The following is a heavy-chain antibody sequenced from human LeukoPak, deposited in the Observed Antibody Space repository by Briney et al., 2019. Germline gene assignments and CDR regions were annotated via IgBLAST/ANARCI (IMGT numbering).Heavy chain of an antibody. J-gene: IGHJ4*02. CDR3: TRDYSYYFDY. V-gene: IGHV4-59*01. D-gene: IGHD6-13*01. Sequence: ETSETLSLTCTVSGGSIGTYYWSWIRQSPGKRLEYIGFIHYSGFTTFNPSLKSRLTMSVDTSKNQFSLKLSSVTAADTAVYYCTRDYSYYFDYWGQGTLVTVSS. CDR2: IHYSGFT. CDR1: GGSIGTYY.